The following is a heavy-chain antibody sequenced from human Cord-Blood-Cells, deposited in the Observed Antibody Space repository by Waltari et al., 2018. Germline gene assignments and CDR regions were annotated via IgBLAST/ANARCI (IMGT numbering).Heavy chain of an antibody. V-gene: IGHV4-34*01. Sequence: QVQLQQWGAGLLKPSETLSLTCAAYGGSFSGYYWSWIRHPPRKGLEWIGEIHHSGSNNSSPSRKRRILISVDTSNRQFFVKLSFVAAAGTAVDYCARGPPGVYSSSPCCDYWGQGALVTVSS. CDR1: GGSFSGYY. D-gene: IGHD6-6*01. J-gene: IGHJ4*02. CDR2: IHHSGSN. CDR3: ARGPPGVYSSSPCCDY.